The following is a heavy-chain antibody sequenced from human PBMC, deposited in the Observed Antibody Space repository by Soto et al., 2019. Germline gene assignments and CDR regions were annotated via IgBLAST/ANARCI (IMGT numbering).Heavy chain of an antibody. CDR1: GYTFTHYY. CDR2: INPASTST. J-gene: IGHJ4*02. CDR3: ARDLAAGDH. V-gene: IGHV1-46*01. D-gene: IGHD6-13*01. Sequence: QVQLVQSGAEVKKPGASVKVSCRTSGYTFTHYYIHWVRQAPGQGLEWLGIINPASTSTNYAQEFQGRVTLTMDTSTTTFYMELSGLRTEDTAIFYCARDLAAGDHWGQGTLVTVSS.